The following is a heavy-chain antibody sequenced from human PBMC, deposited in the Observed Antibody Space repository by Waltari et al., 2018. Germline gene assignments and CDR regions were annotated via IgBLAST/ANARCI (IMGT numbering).Heavy chain of an antibody. CDR3: AREPVYGGSDP. V-gene: IGHV3-7*01. CDR2: MNRDGNER. Sequence: EVDLVESGGGLVQPGESLTLSCAASGFTFISYWMTWVRQAPGGGLEWVANMNRDGNERNYADSVKGRFTISRDNAKNTLYLQMNSLRAEDTAVYYCAREPVYGGSDPWGQGTLVTVSS. CDR1: GFTFISYW. J-gene: IGHJ5*02. D-gene: IGHD1-26*01.